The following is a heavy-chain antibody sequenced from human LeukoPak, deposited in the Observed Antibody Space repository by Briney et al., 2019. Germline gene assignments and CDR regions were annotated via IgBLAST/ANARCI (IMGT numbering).Heavy chain of an antibody. CDR2: VNSDGRGT. J-gene: IGHJ4*02. Sequence: GGFLRLSCAASGFTFSSYWMHWVRQAPGKGLVWVSRVNSDGRGTSYADSVKGRFTISRDNAKNTLYLQMNSLRAEDTAVYYCAREYWGYDYWGQGTLVTVSS. CDR1: GFTFSSYW. CDR3: AREYWGYDY. D-gene: IGHD2-15*01. V-gene: IGHV3-74*01.